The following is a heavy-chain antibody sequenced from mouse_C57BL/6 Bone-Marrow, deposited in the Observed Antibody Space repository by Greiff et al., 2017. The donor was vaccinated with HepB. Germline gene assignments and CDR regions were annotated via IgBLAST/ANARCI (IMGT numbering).Heavy chain of an antibody. CDR3: ARRGGVYYYGSSLAV. CDR2: INPNNGGT. V-gene: IGHV1-26*01. D-gene: IGHD1-1*01. CDR1: GYTFTDYY. J-gene: IGHJ1*03. Sequence: VQLQQSGPELVKPGASVKISCKASGYTFTDYYMNWVKQSHGKSLEWIGDINPNNGGTSYNQKFKGKATLTVDKSSSTAYMELRSLTSEDSAVYYCARRGGVYYYGSSLAVWGTGTTVTVSS.